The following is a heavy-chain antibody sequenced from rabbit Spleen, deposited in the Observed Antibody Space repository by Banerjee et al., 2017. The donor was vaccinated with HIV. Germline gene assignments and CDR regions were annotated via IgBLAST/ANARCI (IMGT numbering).Heavy chain of an antibody. D-gene: IGHD4-2*01. CDR1: GFSFSSYYY. J-gene: IGHJ6*01. Sequence: QSLEESGGDLVKPGASLTLTCTASGFSFSSYYYMCWVRQAPGKGLEWVACIDAGSSGSTDYASWAKGRFTISKASSTTVTLQMTSLTAADTATYFCARDAGSVIVAYGLDLWGPGTLVTVS. CDR2: IDAGSSGST. CDR3: ARDAGSVIVAYGLDL. V-gene: IGHV1S40*01.